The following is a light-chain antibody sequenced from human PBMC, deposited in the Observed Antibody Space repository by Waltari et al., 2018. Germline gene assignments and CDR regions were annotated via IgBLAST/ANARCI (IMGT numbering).Light chain of an antibody. CDR1: SSDVGNYNL. V-gene: IGLV2-23*01. CDR2: EGS. Sequence: QSALTQPASVSGSPGQSITISCTGTSSDVGNYNLVSWYQQHPGKAPKLMIYEGSKRPSGVSNRFSGSKSDNTASLTISGLQAEDEADYYCCSYAGSNTYVFGTGTKVTVL. J-gene: IGLJ1*01. CDR3: CSYAGSNTYV.